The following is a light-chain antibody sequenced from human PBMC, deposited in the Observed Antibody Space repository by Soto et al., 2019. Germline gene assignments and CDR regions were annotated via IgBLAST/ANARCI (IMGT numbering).Light chain of an antibody. CDR2: DVS. CDR3: SSYTSSSTLAYV. Sequence: QSALTQPASVSGSPGQSITISCTGTSSDVGGYNYVSWYQQHPGKAPKLMIYDVSNRPSGVSNRFSGSKSGNMASLTISGLQAEDEADYYCSSYTSSSTLAYVFGTGTKLTVL. CDR1: SSDVGGYNY. V-gene: IGLV2-14*01. J-gene: IGLJ1*01.